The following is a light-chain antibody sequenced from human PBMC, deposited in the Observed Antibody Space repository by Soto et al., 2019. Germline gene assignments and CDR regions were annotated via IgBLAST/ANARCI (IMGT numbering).Light chain of an antibody. J-gene: IGLJ2*01. Sequence: QSALTQPASVSGSPGQSITISCTGTSSDVGRYIYVSWYQQHPGKAPKLMIYEVSNRPSGVSNRFSGSKSGNTASLTISGLQAEDEADYYCSSYTSSTTLVVFGGGTKLTVL. CDR1: SSDVGRYIY. V-gene: IGLV2-14*01. CDR2: EVS. CDR3: SSYTSSTTLVV.